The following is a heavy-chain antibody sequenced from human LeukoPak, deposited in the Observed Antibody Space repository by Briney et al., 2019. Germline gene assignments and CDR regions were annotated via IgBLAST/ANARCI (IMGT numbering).Heavy chain of an antibody. Sequence: GMSLRLSCAASGFTFSSYGMHWVRQAPGKGLEWVSIIWYDGSNEYYADSVKGRFIITRDNSKNTLYLQMNSLRAEDTAVYFCARVISGTGRLDHWGQGTLVTVSS. CDR3: ARVISGTGRLDH. V-gene: IGHV3-33*01. CDR1: GFTFSSYG. D-gene: IGHD1-14*01. J-gene: IGHJ4*02. CDR2: IWYDGSNE.